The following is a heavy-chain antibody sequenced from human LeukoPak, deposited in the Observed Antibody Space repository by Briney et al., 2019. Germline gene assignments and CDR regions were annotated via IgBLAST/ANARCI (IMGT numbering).Heavy chain of an antibody. D-gene: IGHD6-13*01. CDR3: ARHSIAAAGLLYYYYYMDV. CDR2: ISSSGSTI. Sequence: GGSLRLSCAASGFTFSSYEMNWVRQAPGKGLEWVSYISSSGSTIYYADSVKGRFTISRDNAKNSLYLQMNSLGAEDTAVYYCARHSIAAAGLLYYYYYMDVWGKGTTVTVSS. J-gene: IGHJ6*03. V-gene: IGHV3-48*03. CDR1: GFTFSSYE.